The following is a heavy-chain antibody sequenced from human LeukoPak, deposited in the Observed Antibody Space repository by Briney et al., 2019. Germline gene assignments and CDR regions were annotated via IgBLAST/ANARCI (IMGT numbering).Heavy chain of an antibody. Sequence: RASVKVSCKASGYTFTSYGISWVRQAPGQGLEWMGWISAYNGNTNYAQKLQGRVTMTTDTSTSTAYMELRSLRSDDTAVYYCARDSRYYYDSSGYYPRRIDYWGQGTLVTVSS. V-gene: IGHV1-18*04. J-gene: IGHJ4*02. CDR1: GYTFTSYG. D-gene: IGHD3-22*01. CDR3: ARDSRYYYDSSGYYPRRIDY. CDR2: ISAYNGNT.